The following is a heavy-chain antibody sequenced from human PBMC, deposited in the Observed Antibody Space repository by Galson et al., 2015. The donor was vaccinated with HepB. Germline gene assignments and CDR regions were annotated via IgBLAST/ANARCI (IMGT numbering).Heavy chain of an antibody. Sequence: QSGAEVKKPGASVKVSCKASGYTFTGYGISWVRQAPGQGLEWMGWISAYNGNTNYAQKLQGRVTMTTDTSTSTAYMELRSLRSDDTAVYYCARRGPSDIVVVVAATEVYWFDPWGQGTLVTVSS. CDR3: ARRGPSDIVVVVAATEVYWFDP. CDR2: ISAYNGNT. J-gene: IGHJ5*02. CDR1: GYTFTGYG. V-gene: IGHV1-18*01. D-gene: IGHD2-15*01.